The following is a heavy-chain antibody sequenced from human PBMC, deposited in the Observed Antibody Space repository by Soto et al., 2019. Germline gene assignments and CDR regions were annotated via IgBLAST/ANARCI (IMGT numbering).Heavy chain of an antibody. J-gene: IGHJ1*01. V-gene: IGHV4-31*03. D-gene: IGHD3-22*01. Sequence: SETLSLTCTVSGGSISSGGYYWSWIRQHPGKGLEWIGYIYYSGSTYYNPSLKSRVTISVDTSKNQFSLKLSSVTAADTAVYYCASSDYYYDSSGYYSRPAEYFQHWGQGTLVTVSS. CDR3: ASSDYYYDSSGYYSRPAEYFQH. CDR1: GGSISSGGYY. CDR2: IYYSGST.